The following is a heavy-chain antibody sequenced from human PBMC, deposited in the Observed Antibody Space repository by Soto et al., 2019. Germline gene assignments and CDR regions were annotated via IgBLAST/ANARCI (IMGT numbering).Heavy chain of an antibody. Sequence: QVQLQESGPGLVKPSQTLSLTSTVSGCSINSGGYCWSWIRQHPGKGLDWIGCISYGGSTSYNPSLQSRVTISVDTSKNQFSLKLTSGTAADTAVYYCSRGILVWGQGALITVSS. D-gene: IGHD5-18*01. J-gene: IGHJ4*02. CDR1: GCSINSGGYC. CDR3: SRGILV. CDR2: ISYGGST. V-gene: IGHV4-31*03.